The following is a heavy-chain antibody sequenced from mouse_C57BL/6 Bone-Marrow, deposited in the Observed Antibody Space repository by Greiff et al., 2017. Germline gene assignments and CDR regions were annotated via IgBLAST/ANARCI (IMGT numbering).Heavy chain of an antibody. CDR3: ASGTTVVATNAMDY. Sequence: VQLKESGPVLVKPGPSVKISCKASGFTFTDYYMHWVKQSHGKSLEWIGLVYPYNGGTSYNQKFKGKATLTVDTSSSTAYMELNSLTSEDSAVYYCASGTTVVATNAMDYWGQGTSVTVSS. CDR1: GFTFTDYY. CDR2: VYPYNGGT. J-gene: IGHJ4*01. V-gene: IGHV1-36*01. D-gene: IGHD1-1*01.